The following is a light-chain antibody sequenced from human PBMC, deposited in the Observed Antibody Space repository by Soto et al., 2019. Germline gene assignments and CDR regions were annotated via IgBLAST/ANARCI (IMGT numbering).Light chain of an antibody. CDR2: SAS. CDR3: QQSFSTPT. Sequence: IQMTQSPASLSTSIGGTVTITCRASQRINIYLNWYRQKPGKAPELLIYSASNLQSGVPSRFSGSGSGTDFTLTISGLQSEDFATYYCQQSFSTPTFGQGARLEIK. CDR1: QRINIY. V-gene: IGKV1-39*01. J-gene: IGKJ5*01.